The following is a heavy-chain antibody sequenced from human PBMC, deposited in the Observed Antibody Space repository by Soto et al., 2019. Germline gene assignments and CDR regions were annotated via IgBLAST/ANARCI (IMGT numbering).Heavy chain of an antibody. CDR2: IYYSGNT. CDR3: AQALVFTGGDGFDI. CDR1: GGSITTGGRY. V-gene: IGHV4-31*02. Sequence: QVRRQEWGPGLVKPSQTLSLKCSVSGGSITTGGRYWSWSRKLPGKGLEWIGDIYYSGNTYYNASLKSRVTISVEAAKNQFSLKLSSVTAADTAVYYCAQALVFTGGDGFDIWGQGRLVTVSS. D-gene: IGHD1-1*01. J-gene: IGHJ3*02.